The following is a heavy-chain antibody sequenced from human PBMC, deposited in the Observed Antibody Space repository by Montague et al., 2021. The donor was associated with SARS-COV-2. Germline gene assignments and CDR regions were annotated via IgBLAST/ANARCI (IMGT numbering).Heavy chain of an antibody. J-gene: IGHJ4*02. V-gene: IGHV4-28*03. Sequence: SETLSLTCAVSGYSISSSNWWGWIRQPPGKGLEWIGYIYYSGSTYYNPSLKSRVTMSVDTSKNQFSLKLSSVTAVDTAVYYCARGGYSGYWDYWGQGTLVTVSS. CDR2: IYYSGST. CDR1: GYSISSSNW. CDR3: ARGGYSGYWDY. D-gene: IGHD5-12*01.